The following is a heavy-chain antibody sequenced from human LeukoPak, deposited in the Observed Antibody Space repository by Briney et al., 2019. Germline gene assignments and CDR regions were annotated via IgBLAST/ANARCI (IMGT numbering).Heavy chain of an antibody. J-gene: IGHJ4*02. CDR1: GGSISSGSYY. CDR3: ARLPVATTAPFDY. D-gene: IGHD5-12*01. CDR2: ISTSGST. Sequence: PSETLSLTCTVSGGSISSGSYYWSWIRQPAGKGLEWIGRISTSGSTNYKPSLKSRVTISVDTSKNQFSLKLSSVTAADTAVYYCARLPVATTAPFDYWGQGTLVTVSS. V-gene: IGHV4-61*02.